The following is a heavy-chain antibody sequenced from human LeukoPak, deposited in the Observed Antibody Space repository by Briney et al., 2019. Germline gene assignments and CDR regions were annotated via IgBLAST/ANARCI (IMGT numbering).Heavy chain of an antibody. Sequence: ASVKVSCKASGYTFTDYYMHWVRQAPGQGLEWMAWINPNNGDTNFAQKFQGRVTMTRDTSISTAYMELSSLRSDDTAVYYCARVHGDGYNFDYWGQGTLVTVSS. CDR1: GYTFTDYY. V-gene: IGHV1-2*02. CDR2: INPNNGDT. CDR3: ARVHGDGYNFDY. J-gene: IGHJ4*02. D-gene: IGHD5-24*01.